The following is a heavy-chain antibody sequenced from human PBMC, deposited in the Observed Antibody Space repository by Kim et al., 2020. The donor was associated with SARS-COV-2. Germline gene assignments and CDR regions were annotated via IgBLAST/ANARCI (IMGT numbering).Heavy chain of an antibody. J-gene: IGHJ6*02. Sequence: LKSRVTIAVDTSKTQFSLKLSSVTAADTAVYYCARGSLRYSYYYYGMDVWGQGTTVTVSS. D-gene: IGHD3-9*01. V-gene: IGHV4-34*01. CDR3: ARGSLRYSYYYYGMDV.